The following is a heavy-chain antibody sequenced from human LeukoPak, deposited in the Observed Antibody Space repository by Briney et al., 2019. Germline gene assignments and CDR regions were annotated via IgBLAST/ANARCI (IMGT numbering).Heavy chain of an antibody. J-gene: IGHJ4*02. CDR1: GGSISSYY. V-gene: IGHV4-59*12. CDR3: ARDNDFFDY. CDR2: IYSSGST. Sequence: SETLSLTCTVSGGSISSYYWSWIRQPPGKGLEWIGYIYSSGSTNYNPSLKSRVTMSVDTSKNQFSLKLTSVTAADTAVYYCARDNDFFDYWGQGTLVTVSS.